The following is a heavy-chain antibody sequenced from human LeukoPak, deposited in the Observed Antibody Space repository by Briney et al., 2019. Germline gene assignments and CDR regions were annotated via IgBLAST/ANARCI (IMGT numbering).Heavy chain of an antibody. CDR3: ARDKGGMVPFDY. V-gene: IGHV4-34*01. J-gene: IGHJ4*02. CDR2: INHSGST. CDR1: GGSFSGYY. Sequence: SETLSLTCAVYGGSFSGYYWSWIRQPPGKGLEWIGEINHSGSTNYNPSLKSRVTISVDTSKNQFSLKLSSVTAADTAVYFCARDKGGMVPFDYWGQGTLVTVSS. D-gene: IGHD3-10*01.